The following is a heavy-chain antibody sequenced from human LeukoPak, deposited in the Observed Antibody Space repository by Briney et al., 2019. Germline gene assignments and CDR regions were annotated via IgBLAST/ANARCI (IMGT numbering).Heavy chain of an antibody. V-gene: IGHV3-48*01. CDR1: GFIFSDYN. CDR3: ARDPPSSYYYDSSGYYPFDY. CDR2: IDSSSSTI. J-gene: IGHJ4*02. D-gene: IGHD3-22*01. Sequence: GGSLRLSCEASGFIFSDYNMNWVRQAPGKGLEWLSYIDSSSSTIYYADSVKGRFTISRDNSKNTLYLQMNSLRAEDTAVYYCARDPPSSYYYDSSGYYPFDYWGQGTLVTVSS.